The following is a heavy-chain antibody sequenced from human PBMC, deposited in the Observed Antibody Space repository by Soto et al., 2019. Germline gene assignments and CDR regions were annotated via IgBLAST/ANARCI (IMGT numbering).Heavy chain of an antibody. CDR1: GYTFTSYG. D-gene: IGHD6-19*01. V-gene: IGHV1-18*01. Sequence: QVPLVQSGAEVKKPGASVKVSCKASGYTFTSYGISWVRQAPGQGLEWMGWISAYNGNTNYAQKLQGRVTMTTDTSTSTVYMELRSLRSDDTAVYYCARDQGIAVAGTNWFDPWGQGTLVTVSS. CDR2: ISAYNGNT. CDR3: ARDQGIAVAGTNWFDP. J-gene: IGHJ5*02.